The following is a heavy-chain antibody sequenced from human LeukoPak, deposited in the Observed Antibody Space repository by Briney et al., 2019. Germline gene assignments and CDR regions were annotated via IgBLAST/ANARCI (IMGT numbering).Heavy chain of an antibody. Sequence: QPGGSLRLSCAASGFTFNTYAMTWVRQAPGKGLEWVSAISGSGGSTYYADSVKGRFTVSRDDSKDTLYLQMNSLRAEDTAVYYCAKEGCTSATCYANCWGQGTLVTVSS. J-gene: IGHJ4*02. CDR1: GFTFNTYA. CDR2: ISGSGGST. CDR3: AKEGCTSATCYANC. V-gene: IGHV3-23*01. D-gene: IGHD2-2*01.